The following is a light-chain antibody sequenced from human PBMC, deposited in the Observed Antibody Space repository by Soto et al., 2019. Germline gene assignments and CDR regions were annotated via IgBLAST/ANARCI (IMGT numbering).Light chain of an antibody. CDR3: QQSYSTPWT. J-gene: IGKJ1*01. CDR1: QSISSY. Sequence: DIQMTQSPCSLSASVGDRVTITCRASQSISSYLFWYQQKPGKAPKLLIYAASSLQSGVPSRFSGSGSGTDFTLTISRLQPEDFAIYYCQQSYSTPWTFGQGTKVEIK. CDR2: AAS. V-gene: IGKV1-39*01.